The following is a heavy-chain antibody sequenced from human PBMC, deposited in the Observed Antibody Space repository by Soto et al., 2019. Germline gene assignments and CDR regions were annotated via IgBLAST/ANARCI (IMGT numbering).Heavy chain of an antibody. CDR3: SRAGRRCSGGSCYSFIFDY. CDR1: GGSFSGYY. CDR2: INHSGST. D-gene: IGHD2-15*01. V-gene: IGHV4-34*01. Sequence: QVQLQQWGAGLLKPSETLSLTCAVYGGSFSGYYWSWIRQPPGKGLEWVGEINHSGSTNYNPSLKSRVTISVDTSKNQFSLELSSGTAAATAVYYCSRAGRRCSGGSCYSFIFDYWGQGTLVTVSS. J-gene: IGHJ4*02.